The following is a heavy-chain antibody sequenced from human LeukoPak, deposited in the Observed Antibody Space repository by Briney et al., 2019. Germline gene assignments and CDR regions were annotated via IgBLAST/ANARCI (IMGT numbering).Heavy chain of an antibody. CDR1: GFTFSNYA. J-gene: IGHJ4*02. Sequence: GGSLRLSCKASGFTFSNYAMNWVRQAPGKGLEWVSSITSVSSYKYYADSVKGRFTISRDNAKNSLFLQMNSLRAEDTAIYYCAREPTADDYWGQGTLVTVSS. CDR3: AREPTADDY. CDR2: ITSVSSYK. D-gene: IGHD2-2*01. V-gene: IGHV3-21*01.